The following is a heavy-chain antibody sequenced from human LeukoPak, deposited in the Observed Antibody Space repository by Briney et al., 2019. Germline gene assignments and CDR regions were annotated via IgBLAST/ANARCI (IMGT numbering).Heavy chain of an antibody. Sequence: PGGSLRLSCAAFGFTFSSYGMSWVRQAPGKGLEWVSAISGSGGSTYYADSVKGRFTISRDNSMNTLYLQMNSLRAEDTAVYYCAKGGGRPLDDAFDVWGQGTMVTVSS. V-gene: IGHV3-23*01. CDR2: ISGSGGST. CDR3: AKGGGRPLDDAFDV. J-gene: IGHJ3*01. CDR1: GFTFSSYG.